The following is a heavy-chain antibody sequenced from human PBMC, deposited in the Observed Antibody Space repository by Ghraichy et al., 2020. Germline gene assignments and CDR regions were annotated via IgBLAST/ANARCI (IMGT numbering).Heavy chain of an antibody. D-gene: IGHD3-10*01. V-gene: IGHV4-61*01. CDR3: ARGTPGYMVQGGFDL. Sequence: SETLSLTCTVSGGSVSSGSYYWSWIRQPPGKGLEWIGYIYYSGSTNYNPSLKSRVTISVDTSKNQFSLKLSSVTAADTAVYYCARGTPGYMVQGGFDLWGRGTLVTVSS. CDR2: IYYSGST. J-gene: IGHJ2*01. CDR1: GGSVSSGSYY.